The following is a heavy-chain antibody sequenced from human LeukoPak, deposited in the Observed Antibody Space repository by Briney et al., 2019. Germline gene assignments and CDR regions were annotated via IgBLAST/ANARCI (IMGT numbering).Heavy chain of an antibody. D-gene: IGHD2-15*01. CDR1: GGTFSSYA. CDR3: ARAENGQEVVVN. Sequence: VASVKVSCKASGGTFSSYAISWVRQAPGQGLEWMGRIIPILGIANYAQKFQGRVTITADKSTSTAYMELSSLRSEDTAVYYCARAENGQEVVVNWGQGTLVTVSS. J-gene: IGHJ4*02. CDR2: IIPILGIA. V-gene: IGHV1-69*04.